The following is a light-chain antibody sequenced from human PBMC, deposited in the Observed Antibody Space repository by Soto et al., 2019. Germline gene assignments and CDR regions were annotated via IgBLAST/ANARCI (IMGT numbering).Light chain of an antibody. CDR2: KAS. V-gene: IGKV1-5*03. J-gene: IGKJ1*01. CDR1: QSISYW. Sequence: DIQMTQSPSTLSASVGDRVTITCRASQSISYWLAWYQQKPGKAPNLLIYKASSLESGVPSRFSGSGSGTEFTLTISSLQPADFATYYCQQNNNYWTFGQGTKVENK. CDR3: QQNNNYWT.